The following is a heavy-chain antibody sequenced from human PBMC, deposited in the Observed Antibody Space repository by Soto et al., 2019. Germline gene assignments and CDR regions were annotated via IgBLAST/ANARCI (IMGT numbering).Heavy chain of an antibody. CDR1: GGSISNYY. J-gene: IGHJ4*02. CDR3: AREIAVAGTHYFDY. Sequence: QVQLQESGPGLVKPSETLSLTCTVSGGSISNYYWSWIRQPPGKGLEWIGYIYYSGSINYNPSLKSRVTISEDTSKTQFSLKMSSVTAADTAVYYCAREIAVAGTHYFDYWGQGTLVTVSS. CDR2: IYYSGSI. V-gene: IGHV4-59*01. D-gene: IGHD6-19*01.